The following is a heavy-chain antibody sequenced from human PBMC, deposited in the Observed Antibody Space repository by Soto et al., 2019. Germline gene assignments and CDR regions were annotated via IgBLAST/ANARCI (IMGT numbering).Heavy chain of an antibody. CDR1: GGSISSYY. J-gene: IGHJ6*02. CDR2: IYASGGT. Sequence: KSSETLSLTCTVSGGSISSYYWSWIRQPAGKGLEWIGRIYASGGTNYNPSLKSRVIMSADTSKNQLSLRLSSVTAADTAVYYCARDRKQNGDYLPDYYYGMDVWGQGTTVTVS. CDR3: ARDRKQNGDYLPDYYYGMDV. D-gene: IGHD4-17*01. V-gene: IGHV4-4*07.